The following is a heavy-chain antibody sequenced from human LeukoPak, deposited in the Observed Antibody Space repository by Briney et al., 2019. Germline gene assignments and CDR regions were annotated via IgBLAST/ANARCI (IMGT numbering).Heavy chain of an antibody. CDR1: GYSITSYY. CDR2: LYYTGST. V-gene: IGHV4-59*01. J-gene: IGHJ4*02. Sequence: SETLSLTRSVSGYSITSYYWSWIRQPPGKGLEWIGYLYYTGSTKYNPSLDSRVTISVDTSKNQFSLKLSSVTAADTAVYYCARLYYGDYSPYYFDYWGQGTLVTVSS. D-gene: IGHD4-17*01. CDR3: ARLYYGDYSPYYFDY.